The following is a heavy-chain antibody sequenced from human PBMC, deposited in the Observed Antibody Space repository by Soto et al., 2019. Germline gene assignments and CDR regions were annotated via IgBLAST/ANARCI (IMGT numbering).Heavy chain of an antibody. J-gene: IGHJ6*02. Sequence: QVQLVESGGGVVQPGRSLRLSCAASGFTFSSYGMHWVRQAPGKGLEWVAVISYDGSNKYYADSVKGRFTISRDNSKNTLYLQMNSLRAEDTAVYYCAKDTKASWTPRGLEDYYYGMDVWGQGTTVTVSS. D-gene: IGHD2-15*01. V-gene: IGHV3-30*18. CDR2: ISYDGSNK. CDR1: GFTFSSYG. CDR3: AKDTKASWTPRGLEDYYYGMDV.